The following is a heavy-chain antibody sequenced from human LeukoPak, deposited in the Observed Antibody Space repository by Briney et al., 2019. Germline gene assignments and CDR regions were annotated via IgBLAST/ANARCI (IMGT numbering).Heavy chain of an antibody. V-gene: IGHV3-74*01. CDR1: GFTFRTYW. Sequence: GGSLRLSCAVSGFTFRTYWMHWVRQVPGEGLVWVSRINEDGSITNYADSVKGRFTISRDNSKNTLYLQMNSLRAEDTAVYYCAKDGGYDSSGYLYYYYYGMDVWGQGTTVTVSS. CDR3: AKDGGYDSSGYLYYYYYGMDV. CDR2: INEDGSIT. J-gene: IGHJ6*02. D-gene: IGHD3-22*01.